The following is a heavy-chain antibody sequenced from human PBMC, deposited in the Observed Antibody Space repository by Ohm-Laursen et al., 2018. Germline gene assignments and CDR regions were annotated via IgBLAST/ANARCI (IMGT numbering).Heavy chain of an antibody. CDR3: AKDVKLGYSSSWYY. D-gene: IGHD6-13*01. V-gene: IGHV3-23*01. CDR1: GFTFSSYA. CDR2: ISGSGGST. Sequence: GSLRLSCTASGFTFSSYAMSWVRQAPGKGLEWVSAISGSGGSTYYADSVKGRFTISRDNSKNTLYLQMNSLRAEDTAVYYCAKDVKLGYSSSWYYWGQGTLVTVSS. J-gene: IGHJ4*02.